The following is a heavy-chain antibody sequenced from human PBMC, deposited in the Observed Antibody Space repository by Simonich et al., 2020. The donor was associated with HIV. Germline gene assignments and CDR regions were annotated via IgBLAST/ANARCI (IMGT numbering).Heavy chain of an antibody. CDR1: GGTFSSYA. D-gene: IGHD4-17*01. Sequence: QVQLVQSGAEVRKPGSSVKVSCKASGGTFSSYAISWVRQAPGQGLEWMGGIIPSVGTATDYAQKFQGRVTITTDKSTSIAYMELTSLRSEDTAVYYCARDRRSMTTVAYSWYFDLWGRGTLVTVSS. J-gene: IGHJ2*01. CDR3: ARDRRSMTTVAYSWYFDL. CDR2: IIPSVGTA. V-gene: IGHV1-69*05.